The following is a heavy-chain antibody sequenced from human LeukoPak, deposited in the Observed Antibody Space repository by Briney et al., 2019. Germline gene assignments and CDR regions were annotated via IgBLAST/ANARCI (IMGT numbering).Heavy chain of an antibody. J-gene: IGHJ4*02. CDR2: IWYDGSNK. V-gene: IGHV3-33*01. Sequence: GRSLRLSCAASGFTFSSYGMHWVRQAPGKGLEWVAVIWYDGSNKYYADSVKGRFTISRDSSKNTLYLQMNSLRAEDTAVYYCAREDYDYVWGSYRPLDYWGQGTLVTVSS. D-gene: IGHD3-16*02. CDR3: AREDYDYVWGSYRPLDY. CDR1: GFTFSSYG.